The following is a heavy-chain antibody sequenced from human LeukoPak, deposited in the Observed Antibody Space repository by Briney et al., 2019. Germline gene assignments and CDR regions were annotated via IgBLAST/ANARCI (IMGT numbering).Heavy chain of an antibody. CDR1: GYTFSSYG. Sequence: VSVKVSCKASGYTFSSYGISWVRQAPGQGLEWMGWINPNSGGTNYAQKFQGRVTMTRDTSISTAYMELSRLRSDDTAVYYCARGQDIVVVPAAMHDWFDPWGQGTLVTVSS. D-gene: IGHD2-2*01. CDR2: INPNSGGT. CDR3: ARGQDIVVVPAAMHDWFDP. V-gene: IGHV1-2*02. J-gene: IGHJ5*02.